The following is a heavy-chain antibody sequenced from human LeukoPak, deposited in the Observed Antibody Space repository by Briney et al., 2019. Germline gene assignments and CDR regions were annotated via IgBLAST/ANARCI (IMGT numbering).Heavy chain of an antibody. Sequence: SSVKVSFKCSGYTFIRYGISWVRQAPGQGLDWMGGINPYNCNTKYLHKLQGRVTMHTDTSTNTAYMQLRSLTSDDTAVYYCARVRHEQWLERSGDFDIWGQGTMVTVSS. D-gene: IGHD6-19*01. V-gene: IGHV1-18*01. CDR3: ARVRHEQWLERSGDFDI. J-gene: IGHJ3*02. CDR2: INPYNCNT. CDR1: GYTFIRYG.